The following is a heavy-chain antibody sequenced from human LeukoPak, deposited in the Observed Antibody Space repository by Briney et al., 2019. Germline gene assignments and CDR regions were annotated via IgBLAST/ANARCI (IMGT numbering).Heavy chain of an antibody. CDR3: ARDTAPLPYYFDY. CDR1: GFTFSSYW. CDR2: IKQDGSEK. D-gene: IGHD4-17*01. V-gene: IGHV3-7*01. Sequence: GGSLRLSCAASGFTFSSYWMSWVRQAPGKGLGWVANIKQDGSEKYYVDSVKGRFTISRDNAKNSLYLQMNSLRAEDTAVYYCARDTAPLPYYFDYWGQGTLVTVSS. J-gene: IGHJ4*02.